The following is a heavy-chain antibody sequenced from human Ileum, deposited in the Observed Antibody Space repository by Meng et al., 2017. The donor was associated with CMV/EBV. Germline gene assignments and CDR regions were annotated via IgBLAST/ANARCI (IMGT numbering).Heavy chain of an antibody. CDR1: GGSFIDYF. CDR3: VRRGRGSEP. CDR2: INHKGNT. D-gene: IGHD1-26*01. V-gene: IGHV4-34*02. Sequence: QVQLQQGGAGLLKPSETLSLTCPVYGGSFIDYFWTLVRQSPGKGLEWIGEINHKGNTKYNPSLKSRVTISKDTSKKQFSLRMTSVTAADTATYYCVRRGRGSEPWGQGTLVTVSS. J-gene: IGHJ5*02.